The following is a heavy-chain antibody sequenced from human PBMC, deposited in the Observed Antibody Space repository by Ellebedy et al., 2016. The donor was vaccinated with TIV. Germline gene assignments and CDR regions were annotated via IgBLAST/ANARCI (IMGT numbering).Heavy chain of an antibody. Sequence: GESLKISCAASGVSVSDHYMTWVRQAPGKGLEWVSVIYTAGNTYNGDSVKGRFTISRDSSKNTVYLQMNSLRADDTAVYYCAPLSRWSILSWGQGTLVTVSS. J-gene: IGHJ4*02. V-gene: IGHV3-53*01. CDR2: IYTAGNT. D-gene: IGHD4-23*01. CDR3: APLSRWSILS. CDR1: GVSVSDHY.